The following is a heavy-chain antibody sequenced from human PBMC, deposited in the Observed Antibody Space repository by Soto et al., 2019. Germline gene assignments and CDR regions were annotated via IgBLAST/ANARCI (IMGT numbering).Heavy chain of an antibody. Sequence: SCSLAITCAVYGGSVCGYYWSVIRQPPGKGLEWIGEINHSGSTNYNPSLKSRVTISVDTSKNQFSLKLSSVTAADTAVYYCARASSSWYLYYFDYWGQGTLVTVSS. CDR3: ARASSSWYLYYFDY. V-gene: IGHV4-34*01. D-gene: IGHD6-13*01. CDR1: GGSVCGYY. CDR2: INHSGST. J-gene: IGHJ4*02.